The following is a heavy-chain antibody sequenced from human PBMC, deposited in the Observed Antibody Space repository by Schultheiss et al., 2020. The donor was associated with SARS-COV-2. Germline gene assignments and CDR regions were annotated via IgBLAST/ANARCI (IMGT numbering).Heavy chain of an antibody. D-gene: IGHD3-3*01. CDR3: ARDLDFWPGYGMDV. CDR1: GFTFDDYA. CDR2: ISWNSGSI. J-gene: IGHJ6*02. Sequence: SLKISCAASGFTFDDYAMHWVRQAPGKGLEWVSGISWNSGSIGYVDSVKGRFTISRDNAKNSLYLQMNSLRAEDTAVYYCARDLDFWPGYGMDVWGQGTTVTVSS. V-gene: IGHV3-9*01.